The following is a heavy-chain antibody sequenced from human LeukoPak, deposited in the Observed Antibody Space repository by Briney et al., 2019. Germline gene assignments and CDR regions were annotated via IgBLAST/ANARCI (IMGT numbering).Heavy chain of an antibody. CDR2: INPNSGGT. D-gene: IGHD6-19*01. Sequence: ASVKVSCKASGYTFSSYGVSWVRQAPTQGLEWMGWINPNSGGTNYAQKFQGRVTMTRDTSISTAYMELSRLRSDDTAVYYCARDGWYISYMDVWGKGTTVTVSS. CDR1: GYTFSSYG. J-gene: IGHJ6*03. CDR3: ARDGWYISYMDV. V-gene: IGHV1-2*02.